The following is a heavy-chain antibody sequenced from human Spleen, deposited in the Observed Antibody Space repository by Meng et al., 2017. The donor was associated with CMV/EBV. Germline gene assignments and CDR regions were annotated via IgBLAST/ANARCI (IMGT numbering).Heavy chain of an antibody. J-gene: IGHJ4*02. D-gene: IGHD6-13*01. CDR1: GFSFDDYG. V-gene: IGHV3-9*01. CDR2: ITWNSDSI. CDR3: VPQPGSSSYRPPPRHY. Sequence: SLKISCAASGFSFDDYGMHWVRQSPGKGLEWVSGITWNSDSIGYADSVKGRFTISRDNAKNSLYLQMPSLRPEDTAFSYCVPQPGSSSYRPPPRHYWGQGTLVTVSS.